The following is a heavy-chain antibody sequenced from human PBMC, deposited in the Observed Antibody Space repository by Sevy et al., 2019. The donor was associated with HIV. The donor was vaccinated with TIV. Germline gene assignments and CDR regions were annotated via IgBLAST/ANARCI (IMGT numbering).Heavy chain of an antibody. V-gene: IGHV3-23*01. CDR2: ISGSGGST. CDR1: GFTFSSYA. Sequence: GGSLRLSCAASGFTFSSYAMSWVRQAPGKGLEWVSAISGSGGSTYYADSVKGRFTISRDNSKNTLYLQMNSLRAEDTVVYYCAKDENYYGSGSQPPIDAFDIWGQGTMVTVSS. CDR3: AKDENYYGSGSQPPIDAFDI. D-gene: IGHD3-10*01. J-gene: IGHJ3*02.